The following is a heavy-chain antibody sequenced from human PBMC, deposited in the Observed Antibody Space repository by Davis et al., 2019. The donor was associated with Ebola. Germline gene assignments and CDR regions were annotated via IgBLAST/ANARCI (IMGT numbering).Heavy chain of an antibody. CDR2: IYYSGST. CDR3: AGFDCKSPEGYCKRPLGVPIDY. J-gene: IGHJ4*02. CDR1: GGSISSSSYY. Sequence: PSETLSLTCTVSGGSISSSSYYWGWIRQPPGKGLEWIGSIYYSGSTYYNPSLKSRVTISVDTSKNQFSLKLSSVTAADTAVYYCAGFDCKSPEGYCKRPLGVPIDYWGQGTLVTVSS. V-gene: IGHV4-39*01. D-gene: IGHD2-15*01.